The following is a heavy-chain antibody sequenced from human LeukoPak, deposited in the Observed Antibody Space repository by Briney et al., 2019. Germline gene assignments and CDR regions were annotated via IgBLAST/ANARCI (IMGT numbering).Heavy chain of an antibody. Sequence: GGSLRLSCAASGFTFSNYAMSWVRQAPGKGLEWVSGIRNSGIDTYYADSVEGRFTISRDNSKNTLYLQMDSLRAEDTAVYYCAKDLRYSGSSTVNDAFDIWGQGTLVTVSS. D-gene: IGHD1-26*01. CDR2: IRNSGIDT. J-gene: IGHJ3*02. CDR3: AKDLRYSGSSTVNDAFDI. CDR1: GFTFSNYA. V-gene: IGHV3-23*01.